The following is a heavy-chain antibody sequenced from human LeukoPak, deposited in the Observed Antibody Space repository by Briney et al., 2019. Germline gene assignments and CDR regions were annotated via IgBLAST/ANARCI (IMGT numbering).Heavy chain of an antibody. CDR2: LDTNNGHT. V-gene: IGHV1-8*03. J-gene: IGHJ3*01. CDR1: GYTFTAYD. CDR3: ARDYIRRGTIFGTREDAFDV. Sequence: ASVKVSCKTSGYTFTAYDITWVRQATGQGLEWMGWLDTNNGHTGYAQKFQGRVTITRDTSMSTAYMELTSLRSEDTAVYYCARDYIRRGTIFGTREDAFDVWGQGTMVTVSS. D-gene: IGHD3-3*01.